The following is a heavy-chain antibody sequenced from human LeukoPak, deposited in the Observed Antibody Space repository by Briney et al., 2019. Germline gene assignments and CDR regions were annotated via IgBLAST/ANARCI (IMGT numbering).Heavy chain of an antibody. CDR1: RFTFSSYS. D-gene: IGHD4-17*01. V-gene: IGHV3-21*01. J-gene: IGHJ4*02. CDR2: ISSSSSYI. Sequence: GGSLRLSCAASRFTFSSYSMNWVRQAPGKGLEWVSSISSSSSYIYYADSVKGRFTISGDNAKNSLYLQMNSLRAEDTAVYYCARADYGDFTFDYWGQGTLVTVSS. CDR3: ARADYGDFTFDY.